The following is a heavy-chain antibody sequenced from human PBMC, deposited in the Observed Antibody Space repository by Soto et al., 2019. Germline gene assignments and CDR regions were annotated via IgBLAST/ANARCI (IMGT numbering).Heavy chain of an antibody. V-gene: IGHV3-48*04. CDR3: ARDEDGTYEFDY. CDR1: GFTFTSFG. CDR2: INSGGSVI. Sequence: EVQLVESGGGLVQPGGSLRLSCAASGFTFTSFGMTWVRQAPGRGLEWDSHINSGGSVILYADSVKGRVTISRDNSKNSLYLEMNSLRADDTAVYFCARDEDGTYEFDYWGQGTLVTVSS. J-gene: IGHJ4*02. D-gene: IGHD3-22*01.